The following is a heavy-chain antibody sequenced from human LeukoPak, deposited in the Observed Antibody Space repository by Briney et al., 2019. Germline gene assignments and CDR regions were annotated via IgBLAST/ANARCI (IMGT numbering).Heavy chain of an antibody. J-gene: IGHJ4*02. D-gene: IGHD2-2*01. CDR1: GFTFSSYW. CDR3: SCSNTNY. Sequence: GGSLRLSCAASGFTFSSYWMTWVRQAPGKGLEWVASINQDGIEKYYVDSVKGRFTLSRDNAKNSLYLQMNSLRAEDTAVYYCSCSNTNYWGQGTLVIASS. CDR2: INQDGIEK. V-gene: IGHV3-7*01.